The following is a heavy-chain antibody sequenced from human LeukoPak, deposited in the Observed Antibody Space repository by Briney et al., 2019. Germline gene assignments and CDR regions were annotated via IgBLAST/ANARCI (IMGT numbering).Heavy chain of an antibody. D-gene: IGHD2-8*02. CDR1: GDTFTTSH. Sequence: GASVKVSCKASGDTFTTSHMHWVRQAPGQGLEWMGKINPSGGSTTYAQQFQGRVSMTRDLSMSTVYMDLSSPRSEDTAVYYCVRNLMQFTGLAYWGQGTLVTVSS. V-gene: IGHV1-46*01. CDR3: VRNLMQFTGLAY. CDR2: INPSGGST. J-gene: IGHJ4*02.